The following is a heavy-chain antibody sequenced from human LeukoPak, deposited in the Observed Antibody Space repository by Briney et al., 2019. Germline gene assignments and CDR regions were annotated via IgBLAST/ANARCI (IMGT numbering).Heavy chain of an antibody. D-gene: IGHD1-1*01. CDR1: GFTFDDYA. V-gene: IGHV3-9*01. CDR2: ISWNSGNI. Sequence: GGSLRLSCAASGFTFDDYAMHGVRQAPGKGLEWVSGISWNSGNIGYAASVKGRFTISRDNAKNSLYLQMNSLRAEDTAVYYCARDHWNDAYWGQGTLVTVSS. J-gene: IGHJ4*02. CDR3: ARDHWNDAY.